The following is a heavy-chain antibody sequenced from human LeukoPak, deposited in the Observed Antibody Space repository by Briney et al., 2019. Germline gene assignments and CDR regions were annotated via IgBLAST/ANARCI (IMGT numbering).Heavy chain of an antibody. CDR1: GFTFDDYA. CDR3: AKDGPTGTAGFDY. V-gene: IGHV3-9*01. CDR2: ISWNSGCI. J-gene: IGHJ4*02. Sequence: GGSLRLSCAASGFTFDDYAMHWVRHAPGKGLEWVSGISWNSGCIGYADSVKGRFTISRDNAKNSLYLQMNSLRAEDTALYYCAKDGPTGTAGFDYWGQGTLVTVSS. D-gene: IGHD1-1*01.